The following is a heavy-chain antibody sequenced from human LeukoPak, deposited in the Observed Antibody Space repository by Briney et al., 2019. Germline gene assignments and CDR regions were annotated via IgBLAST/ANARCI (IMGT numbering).Heavy chain of an antibody. CDR2: ISGAGSVT. CDR1: GFTFSDFA. J-gene: IGHJ5*02. Sequence: TGGSLGLSCVASGFTFSDFAIQWVRQAPGRGLDWVAVISGAGSVTHYADSVRGRFTISRDNSRDTVFLQMNSLRPEDTGVYYCAREGYSSGSLGDLDHWGQGTRVTVSS. D-gene: IGHD6-19*01. V-gene: IGHV3-30*04. CDR3: AREGYSSGSLGDLDH.